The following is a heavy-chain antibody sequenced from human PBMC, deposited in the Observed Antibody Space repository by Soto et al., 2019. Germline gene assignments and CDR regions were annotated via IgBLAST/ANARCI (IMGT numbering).Heavy chain of an antibody. V-gene: IGHV1-46*01. D-gene: IGHD5-18*01. Sequence: QVQLVQSGAEVKKPGASVKVSCKICGYTFTSHYIHWVRQAPGQGLEGMGMIDLYDGTKTNAQMCQLRFAMTRHTSKTTVNMKMNSLRSEDTATYSCARDIVAASTPSFRPRGQGYGNDYWGQGTLVTVSS. CDR1: GYTFTSHY. J-gene: IGHJ4*02. CDR3: ARDIVAASTPSFRPRGQGYGNDY. CDR2: IDLYDGTK.